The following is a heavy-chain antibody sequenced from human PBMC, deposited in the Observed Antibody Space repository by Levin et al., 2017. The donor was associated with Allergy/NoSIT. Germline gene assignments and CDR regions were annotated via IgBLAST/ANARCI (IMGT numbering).Heavy chain of an antibody. Sequence: ASVKVSCKPSGGTLKSFGFSWVRQAPGQGLEWMAGIVPTFGTTNYADNFQGRVTLIADDYTGTVYMELRGLTSEDTAFYYCAAHMLNHYDRPDRPFYLDYWGQGTPLTVSS. CDR1: GGTLKSFG. V-gene: IGHV1-69*13. CDR2: IVPTFGTT. J-gene: IGHJ4*02. D-gene: IGHD3-22*01. CDR3: AAHMLNHYDRPDRPFYLDY.